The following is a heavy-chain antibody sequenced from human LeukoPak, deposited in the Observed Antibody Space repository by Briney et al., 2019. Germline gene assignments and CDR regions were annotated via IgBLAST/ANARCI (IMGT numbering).Heavy chain of an antibody. V-gene: IGHV3-30-3*01. Sequence: GGSLRLSCAASGFTFSSYAMHWVRQAPGKGLEWVAVISYDGSNKYYADSVKGRFTISRDNSKNTLYLQMNSLRAEDTAVYYCARGYGSSYYYGMDVWGQGTTVTVSS. CDR2: ISYDGSNK. J-gene: IGHJ6*02. CDR3: ARGYGSSYYYGMDV. D-gene: IGHD5-18*01. CDR1: GFTFSSYA.